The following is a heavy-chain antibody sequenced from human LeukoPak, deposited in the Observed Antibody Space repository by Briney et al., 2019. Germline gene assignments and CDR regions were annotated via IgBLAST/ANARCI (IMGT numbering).Heavy chain of an antibody. V-gene: IGHV3-48*03. D-gene: IGHD6-13*01. CDR1: GFTFSSYE. CDR3: AREAAAGTGWLDP. J-gene: IGHJ5*02. CDR2: ISSSGSTI. Sequence: GGSLRLSCAASGFTFSSYEMNWVRQAPGKGLEWVSYISSSGSTIYYAGSVKGRFTISRDNAKNSLYLQMNSLRAEDTAVYYCAREAAAGTGWLDPWGQGTLVTVSS.